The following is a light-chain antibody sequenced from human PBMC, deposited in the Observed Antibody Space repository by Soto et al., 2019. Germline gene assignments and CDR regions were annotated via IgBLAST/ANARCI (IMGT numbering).Light chain of an antibody. CDR2: AAS. V-gene: IGKV1-9*01. Sequence: DIQLTQSPSFLSASVGDRVTITCRASQGISSYLAWYQVEPGKAPKLLIYAASTLQSGVPSRFSGSGSGKEFTLTVSSLQPEDFATYYCQQLNSYPWTFGQGTKLEIK. CDR1: QGISSY. J-gene: IGKJ1*01. CDR3: QQLNSYPWT.